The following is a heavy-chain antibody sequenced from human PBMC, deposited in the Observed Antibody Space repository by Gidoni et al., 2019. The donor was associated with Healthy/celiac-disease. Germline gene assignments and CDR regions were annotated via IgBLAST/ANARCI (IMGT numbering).Heavy chain of an antibody. J-gene: IGHJ6*02. CDR1: GFTVSSNY. Sequence: EVQLVETGGGLIQPGGSLRLSCSASGFTVSSNYMSWVRQAPGKGLEWVSVIFSGGSTYYADSVKGRFTISRDNSKNTLYLQMNSLRAEDTAVYYCARDPRRDYYDSSGYYPSGMDVWGQGTTVTVSS. CDR2: IFSGGST. D-gene: IGHD3-22*01. CDR3: ARDPRRDYYDSSGYYPSGMDV. V-gene: IGHV3-53*02.